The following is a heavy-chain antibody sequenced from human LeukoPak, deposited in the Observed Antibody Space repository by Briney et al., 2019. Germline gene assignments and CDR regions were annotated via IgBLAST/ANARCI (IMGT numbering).Heavy chain of an antibody. D-gene: IGHD6-13*01. J-gene: IGHJ4*02. V-gene: IGHV3-66*01. CDR3: ARDHPPGSSWYGRDY. CDR2: IYSGGST. CDR1: GFTFSSYW. Sequence: GGSLRLSCAASGFTFSSYWMSWVRQAPGKGLEWVSVIYSGGSTYYADSVKGRFTVSRDNSKNTLYLQMNSLRAEDTAVYYCARDHPPGSSWYGRDYWGQGTLVTVSS.